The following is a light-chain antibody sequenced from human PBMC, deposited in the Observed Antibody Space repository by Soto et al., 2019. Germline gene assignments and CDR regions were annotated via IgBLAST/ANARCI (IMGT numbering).Light chain of an antibody. CDR3: CSYAGLSTWV. J-gene: IGLJ7*01. CDR1: SSDVPKYNL. CDR2: EDT. V-gene: IGLV2-23*01. Sequence: QSALTQPASVSGSPGQSVAISCTGTSSDVPKYNLVSWYQQHPGKAPKLIIFEDTKRPSGISSRFSASKSGSTASLRISGLQAEDEGDYYCCSYAGLSTWVFGGGTQLTVL.